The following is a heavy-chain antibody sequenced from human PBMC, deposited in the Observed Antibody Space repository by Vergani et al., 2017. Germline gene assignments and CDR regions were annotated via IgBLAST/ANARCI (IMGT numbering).Heavy chain of an antibody. Sequence: EVQLLESGGGLVQPGGSLRLSCAASGFTFSSYAMSWVRQAPGKGLEWVSAISGSGGSTDYADSVKGLFTTSRDNSKNTLYLQMNSLRAEDTSVYYCANDQGMLVVVITSDWGQGTLVTVSS. J-gene: IGHJ4*02. CDR3: ANDQGMLVVVITSD. CDR1: GFTFSSYA. CDR2: ISGSGGST. V-gene: IGHV3-23*01. D-gene: IGHD3-22*01.